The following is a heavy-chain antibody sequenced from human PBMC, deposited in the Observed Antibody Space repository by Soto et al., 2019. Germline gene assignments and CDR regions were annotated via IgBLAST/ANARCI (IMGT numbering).Heavy chain of an antibody. CDR1: GGSISSYY. CDR3: ARMNYYDTSGYPFDY. J-gene: IGHJ4*02. D-gene: IGHD3-22*01. CDR2: IYFRGTT. V-gene: IGHV4-59*01. Sequence: PSATLSLTCTVSGGSISSYYWSWIRQPPGKGLEWIGYIYFRGTTNYNPSLKSRVTMSADTSKNQFSLKLNSVTAADTAVYYCARMNYYDTSGYPFDYWGQGMMVTVSS.